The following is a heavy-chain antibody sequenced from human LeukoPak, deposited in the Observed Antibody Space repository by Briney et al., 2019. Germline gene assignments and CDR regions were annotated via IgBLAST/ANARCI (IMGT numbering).Heavy chain of an antibody. CDR2: IYYSGST. D-gene: IGHD6-13*01. J-gene: IGHJ3*02. Sequence: PSETLSLTRTVSGGSISSSSYYWGWIRQPPGKGLEWIGSIYYSGSTYYNPSLKSRVTISVDTSKNQFSLKLSSVTAADTAVYYCAMLTGYSSSWYYAFDIWGQGTMVTVSS. CDR1: GGSISSSSYY. CDR3: AMLTGYSSSWYYAFDI. V-gene: IGHV4-39*07.